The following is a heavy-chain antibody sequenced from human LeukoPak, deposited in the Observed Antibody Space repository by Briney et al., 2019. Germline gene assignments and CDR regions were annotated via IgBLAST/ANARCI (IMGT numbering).Heavy chain of an antibody. CDR2: ISSSGSTI. CDR1: GFTFSDYY. D-gene: IGHD6-13*01. V-gene: IGHV3-11*01. Sequence: GGSLRLSCAASGFTFSDYYMSWIRQAPGKGLEWVSYISSSGSTIYYADSVKGRFTISRDNAKNSLYLQMNSLRAEDTAVYYCARVNLRGRSSSFDYWGQGTLVTVSS. J-gene: IGHJ4*02. CDR3: ARVNLRGRSSSFDY.